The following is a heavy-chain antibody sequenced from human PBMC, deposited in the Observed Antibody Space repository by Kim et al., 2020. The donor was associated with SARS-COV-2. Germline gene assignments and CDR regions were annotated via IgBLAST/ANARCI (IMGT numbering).Heavy chain of an antibody. CDR3: ARWRYYGMDV. CDR1: GGSFSGYY. V-gene: IGHV4-34*01. CDR2: INHSGST. Sequence: SETLSLTCAVYGGSFSGYYWSWIRQPPGKGLEWIGEINHSGSTNYNPSLKSRVTISVDTSKNQFSLKLSSVTAADTAVYYCARWRYYGMDVWGQGTTVTV. J-gene: IGHJ6*02.